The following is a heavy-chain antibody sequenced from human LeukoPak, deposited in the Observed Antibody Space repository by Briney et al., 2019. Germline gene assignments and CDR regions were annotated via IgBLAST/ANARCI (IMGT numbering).Heavy chain of an antibody. Sequence: GGSLRLSCAASAFTFNSYAMSWVRQAPGKGLEWVSAISGSGANTYYADSVKGRFTISRDNSKNTLYLQMNSLRAEDTAVYYCAKALDVYYYDSSGYWTFDYWGQGTLVTVSS. CDR2: ISGSGANT. D-gene: IGHD3-22*01. V-gene: IGHV3-23*01. CDR1: AFTFNSYA. CDR3: AKALDVYYYDSSGYWTFDY. J-gene: IGHJ4*02.